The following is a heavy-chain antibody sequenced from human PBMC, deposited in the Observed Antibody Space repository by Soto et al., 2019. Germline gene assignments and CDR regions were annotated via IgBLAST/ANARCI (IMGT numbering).Heavy chain of an antibody. CDR1: GGSIRSRIYY. CDR3: ARGGEDDWDCFDY. CDR2: IYYSGST. D-gene: IGHD3-9*01. J-gene: IGHJ4*02. Sequence: AETLSLTCNVSGGSIRSRIYYWGWIPQPPGKGLEWIGSIYYSGSTYYNPSLKSRVTISVDTSKNQFSLKLSSVTAADTAVYYCARGGEDDWDCFDYWGQGTLVTVSS. V-gene: IGHV4-39*01.